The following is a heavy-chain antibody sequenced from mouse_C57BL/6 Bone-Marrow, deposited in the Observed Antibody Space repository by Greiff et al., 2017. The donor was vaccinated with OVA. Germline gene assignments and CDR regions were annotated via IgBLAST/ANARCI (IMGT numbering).Heavy chain of an antibody. CDR3: ARDSPFAY. CDR2: ISYDGSN. J-gene: IGHJ3*01. CDR1: GYSITSGYY. Sequence: EESGPGLVKPSQSLSLTCSVTGYSITSGYYWNWIRQFPGNKLEWMGYISYDGSNNYNPSLKNRISITRDTSKNQFFLKLNSVTTEDTATYYCARDSPFAYWGQGTLVTVSA. V-gene: IGHV3-6*01.